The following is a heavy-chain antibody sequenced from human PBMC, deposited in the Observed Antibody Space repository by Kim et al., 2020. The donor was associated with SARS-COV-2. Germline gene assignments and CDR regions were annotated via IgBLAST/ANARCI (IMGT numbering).Heavy chain of an antibody. J-gene: IGHJ3*02. CDR3: AKDLQMETIGSAFDI. CDR2: IWSGGSNE. Sequence: GGSLRLSCAVSGFAFSNFAMHWVRQAPGKGLEWVAVIWSGGSNEYYVDSVKGRFTISRDNSKNTLYLQMNSLRPEDTAIYYCAKDLQMETIGSAFDIWGQGTMVTVS. CDR1: GFAFSNFA. V-gene: IGHV3-33*06. D-gene: IGHD1-1*01.